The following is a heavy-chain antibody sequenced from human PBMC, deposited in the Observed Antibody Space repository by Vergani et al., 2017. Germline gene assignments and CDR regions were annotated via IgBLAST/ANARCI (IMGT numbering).Heavy chain of an antibody. D-gene: IGHD3-10*01. CDR2: INHSGST. Sequence: QVQLQQWGAGLLKPSETLSLTCAVYGGSFSGYYWSWIRQPPGKGLEWIGEINHSGSTNYNPSLKSRVTISVDTSKKQFSLKLSSVTAADTAVYYCARVVGPYYFDYWGQGTLVTVSS. CDR1: GGSFSGYY. CDR3: ARVVGPYYFDY. J-gene: IGHJ4*02. V-gene: IGHV4-34*01.